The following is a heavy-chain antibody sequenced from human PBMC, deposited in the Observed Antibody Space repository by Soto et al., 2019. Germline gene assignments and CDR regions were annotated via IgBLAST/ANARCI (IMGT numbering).Heavy chain of an antibody. D-gene: IGHD2-15*01. CDR1: GYTFTNNY. Sequence: ASVKVSCKASGYTFTNNYMHWVRQAPGQGLEWMGIINPSGGTTSYAQKFQGRVTMTRDTSTSTVYMELSSLRSEDTAAYYCGRDGAGMDVWGQGTTVTVSS. J-gene: IGHJ6*02. CDR3: GRDGAGMDV. CDR2: INPSGGTT. V-gene: IGHV1-46*03.